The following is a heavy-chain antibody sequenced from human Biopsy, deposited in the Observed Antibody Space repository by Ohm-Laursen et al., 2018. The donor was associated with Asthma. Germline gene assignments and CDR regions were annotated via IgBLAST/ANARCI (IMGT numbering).Heavy chain of an antibody. CDR3: ARMITMIQVANYYSYAMDV. V-gene: IGHV4-30-2*01. CDR1: GDSINSGGYS. J-gene: IGHJ6*02. Sequence: TLSLTCAVSGDSINSGGYSWDRIRQPPGGGLEWDAYLLYNGNPYYNPSLKSRVTISVDRSKRQFSLKVNSVTAADTAVYYCARMITMIQVANYYSYAMDVWGQGTTVIVSS. CDR2: LLYNGNP. D-gene: IGHD3-22*01.